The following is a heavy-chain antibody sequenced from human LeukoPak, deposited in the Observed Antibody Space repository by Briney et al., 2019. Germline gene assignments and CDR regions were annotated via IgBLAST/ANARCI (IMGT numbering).Heavy chain of an antibody. CDR1: GYTFTGYY. CDR3: ARDYSSSWYLPDY. CDR2: INPNSGGT. D-gene: IGHD6-13*01. J-gene: IGHJ4*02. Sequence: ASVKVSCKASGYTFTGYYMHWVRQAPGQGLEWMGWINPNSGGTNYAQKFQGRVTMTRDTSISPAYMELSRLRSDDTAVYYCARDYSSSWYLPDYWGQGTLVTVSS. V-gene: IGHV1-2*02.